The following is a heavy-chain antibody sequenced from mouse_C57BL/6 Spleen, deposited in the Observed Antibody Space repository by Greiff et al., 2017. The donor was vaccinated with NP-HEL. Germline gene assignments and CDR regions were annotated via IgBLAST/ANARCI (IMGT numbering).Heavy chain of an antibody. Sequence: QVQLQQPGAELVMPGASVKLSCKASGYTFTSYWMHWVKQRPGQGLEWIGEIDPSDSYTNYNQKFKGKSTLTVDKSSSTAYMQLSSLTSEDSAVYYCARRGLGVVAFDYWGQGTTLTVSS. CDR2: IDPSDSYT. CDR3: ARRGLGVVAFDY. CDR1: GYTFTSYW. D-gene: IGHD1-1*01. V-gene: IGHV1-69*01. J-gene: IGHJ2*01.